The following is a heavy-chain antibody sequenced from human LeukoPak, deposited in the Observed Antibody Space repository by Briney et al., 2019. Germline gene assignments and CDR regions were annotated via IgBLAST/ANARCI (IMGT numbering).Heavy chain of an antibody. CDR1: GFTFSNYW. J-gene: IGHJ3*02. V-gene: IGHV3-48*01. Sequence: GGSLRLSCAASGFTFSNYWMHWVRQAPGKGLEWVSYISSSSSTIYYADSVKGRFTISRDNAKNLLYLQMNSLRAEDTAVYYCARIDRIYDILTGYYTLDAFDIWGQGTMVTVSS. D-gene: IGHD3-9*01. CDR2: ISSSSSTI. CDR3: ARIDRIYDILTGYYTLDAFDI.